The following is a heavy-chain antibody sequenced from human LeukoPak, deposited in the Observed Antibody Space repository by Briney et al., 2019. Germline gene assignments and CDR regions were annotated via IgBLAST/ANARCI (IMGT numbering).Heavy chain of an antibody. Sequence: PGGSLRLSCAASGFTFSSYAMHWVRQAPGKGLEWVAVISYDGSNKYYADSVKGRFTISRDNSKNTLYLQMNSLRAEDTAVYYCAKDSKDRVRSGSYLDYWGQGTLVTVSS. J-gene: IGHJ4*02. CDR1: GFTFSSYA. D-gene: IGHD1-26*01. CDR3: AKDSKDRVRSGSYLDY. CDR2: ISYDGSNK. V-gene: IGHV3-30-3*01.